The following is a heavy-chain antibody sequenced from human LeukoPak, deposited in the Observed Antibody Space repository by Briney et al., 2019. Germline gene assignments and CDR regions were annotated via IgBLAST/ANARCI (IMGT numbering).Heavy chain of an antibody. J-gene: IGHJ4*02. V-gene: IGHV4-59*08. Sequence: SETLSLTCAVSGGSISSYYWSWIRQSPGKGLEWIGYIYYSGSTNYNPSHKSRVTISVDTSKNQFSLQLSSVTAADAAVYYCARHFCSGGSCYYFDYWGQGTLVTVSS. CDR3: ARHFCSGGSCYYFDY. CDR1: GGSISSYY. CDR2: IYYSGST. D-gene: IGHD2-15*01.